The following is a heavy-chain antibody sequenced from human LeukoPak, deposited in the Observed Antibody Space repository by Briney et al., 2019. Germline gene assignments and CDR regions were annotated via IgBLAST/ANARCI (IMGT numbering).Heavy chain of an antibody. CDR2: INHSGST. D-gene: IGHD2-2*01. J-gene: IGHJ5*02. V-gene: IGHV4-34*01. Sequence: SETLSLTGAGYGGSFSGYYWGWIREPPGKGLEWIGEINHSGSTNYNPSLKSRVTISVDTSKNQFSLQLSSVTAADTAVYYCARESVVVQAAMLPSAFAPWGQGTLVTVSS. CDR1: GGSFSGYY. CDR3: ARESVVVQAAMLPSAFAP.